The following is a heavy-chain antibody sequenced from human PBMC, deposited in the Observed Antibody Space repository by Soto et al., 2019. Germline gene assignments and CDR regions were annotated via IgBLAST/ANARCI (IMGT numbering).Heavy chain of an antibody. CDR2: IIPIFGTA. J-gene: IGHJ4*02. Sequence: GASVKVSCKASGGTFSSYAISWVRQAPGQGLEWMGGIIPIFGTANYAQKFQGRVTITADESTSTAYMELSSLRSEDTAVYYCAREVIFVLKPPEYGIKAYYFDYWGQGTLVTVSS. CDR3: AREVIFVLKPPEYGIKAYYFDY. CDR1: GGTFSSYA. D-gene: IGHD2-8*01. V-gene: IGHV1-69*13.